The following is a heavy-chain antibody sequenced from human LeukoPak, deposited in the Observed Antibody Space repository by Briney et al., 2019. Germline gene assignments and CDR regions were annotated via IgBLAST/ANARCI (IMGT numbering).Heavy chain of an antibody. V-gene: IGHV3-21*01. CDR3: ARDRFLGDVVVVEPVHYMDV. Sequence: GGSLRLSCVASGFIFSNYSMNWVRQAPGKGLEWVSSISSSSSYIYYADSVKGRFTISRDNAKNSLYLQMNSLRAEDTAVYYCARDRFLGDVVVVEPVHYMDVWGKGTTVTVSS. CDR1: GFIFSNYS. D-gene: IGHD2-2*01. CDR2: ISSSSSYI. J-gene: IGHJ6*03.